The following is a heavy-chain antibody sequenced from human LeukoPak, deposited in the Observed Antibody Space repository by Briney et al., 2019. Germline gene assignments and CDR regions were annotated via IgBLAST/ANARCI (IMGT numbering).Heavy chain of an antibody. J-gene: IGHJ4*02. CDR2: ISGSGGST. D-gene: IGHD1-26*01. CDR3: VTRCSGSYSTIDY. Sequence: SLRLSRAASASFWRSESIRWVGQSARKKLEWVSAISGSGGSTYYADSVKGRFTISRDNSKNTLYLQMNSLRAGDTAVYYCVTRCSGSYSTIDYWGQGTLVTVSS. V-gene: IGHV3-23*01. CDR1: ASFWRSES.